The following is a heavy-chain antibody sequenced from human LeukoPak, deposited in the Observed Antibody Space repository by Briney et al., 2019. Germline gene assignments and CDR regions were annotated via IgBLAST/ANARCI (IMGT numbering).Heavy chain of an antibody. D-gene: IGHD4-17*01. J-gene: IGHJ3*02. Sequence: GGSLRLSCAASGFTFSSYGMHWVRQAPGKGLEWVAFIRYDGSNKYYADSVKGRFTISRDNSKNTLYLQMNSLRAEDTAVYYCARGDYGDYADAFDIWGQGTMVTVSS. CDR1: GFTFSSYG. CDR3: ARGDYGDYADAFDI. V-gene: IGHV3-30*02. CDR2: IRYDGSNK.